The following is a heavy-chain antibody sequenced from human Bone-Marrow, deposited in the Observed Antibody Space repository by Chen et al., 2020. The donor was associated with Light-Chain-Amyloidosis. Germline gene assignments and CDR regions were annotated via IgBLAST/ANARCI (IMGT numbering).Heavy chain of an antibody. J-gene: IGHJ4*02. V-gene: IGHV5-51*01. CDR2: IYPDDSNA. D-gene: IGHD5-12*01. CDR1: GYTFPNYW. CDR3: ARRRDGYNFDY. Sequence: EVQLEQSGPEVKKPGESLKISCKGSGYTFPNYWIGWVRQMPGKGLEWMGVIYPDDSNAIYSPSFGGQVTISADKSITTAYLQWRSLKASDTAMYYCARRRDGYNFDYWGQGTLVTVSS.